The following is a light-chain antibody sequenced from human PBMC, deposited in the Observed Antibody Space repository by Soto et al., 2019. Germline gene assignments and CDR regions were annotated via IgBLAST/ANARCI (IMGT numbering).Light chain of an antibody. Sequence: QSALTQPASVSGSPGQSITISCTATNSDVGAYNYVSWYQQYPGKVPRLMIYEVTNRASGVSSRFSASKSGNTASLTISGLQAEDEADYYCSSFTSSGTVLFGGGTQLTVL. CDR1: NSDVGAYNY. CDR2: EVT. CDR3: SSFTSSGTVL. V-gene: IGLV2-14*01. J-gene: IGLJ2*01.